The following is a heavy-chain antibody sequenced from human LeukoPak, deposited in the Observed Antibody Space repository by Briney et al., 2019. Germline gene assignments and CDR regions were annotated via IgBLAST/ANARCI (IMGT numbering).Heavy chain of an antibody. CDR2: IRSNTYGGTT. CDR1: GFTFANYA. J-gene: IGHJ4*02. V-gene: IGHV3-49*04. Sequence: GGSLRLSCTASGFTFANYAMSWVRQAPGKGLEWVGSIRSNTYGGTTHYAASVRGTFTISRDDSKSIAYLQMNSLKTEDTAVYYCTRVRVYSSGWYLDYWGQGTLVTVSS. D-gene: IGHD6-19*01. CDR3: TRVRVYSSGWYLDY.